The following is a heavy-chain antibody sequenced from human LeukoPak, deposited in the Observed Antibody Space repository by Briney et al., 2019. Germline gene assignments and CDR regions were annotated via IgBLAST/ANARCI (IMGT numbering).Heavy chain of an antibody. Sequence: KPSETLSLTCTVSGDSIYNYFWTWIRQPPGKGLEWIGYIYYTGSTKYSPSLKSRVTMSVDTSKHQFSLKLSSVTAADTAMYYCARDRNGGADAFDIWGQGTMVTVSS. D-gene: IGHD3-10*01. V-gene: IGHV4-59*01. CDR2: IYYTGST. CDR1: GDSIYNYF. J-gene: IGHJ3*02. CDR3: ARDRNGGADAFDI.